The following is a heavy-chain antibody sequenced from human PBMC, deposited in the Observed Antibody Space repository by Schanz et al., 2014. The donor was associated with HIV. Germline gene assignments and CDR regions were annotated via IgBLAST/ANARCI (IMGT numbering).Heavy chain of an antibody. Sequence: QLQLQESGPGLVRPSETLSLTCSVFGGSISSSNYYWGWIRQPPGKGLEWIGSVYYTGSTYYNPSIKGRLSISADASKNLFSRKLSSVTAADSAVYYCARSVYGSGSYLYYYYGMDVWGQGTTVTVSS. CDR1: GGSISSSNYY. CDR3: ARSVYGSGSYLYYYYGMDV. J-gene: IGHJ6*02. V-gene: IGHV4-39*02. D-gene: IGHD3-10*01. CDR2: VYYTGST.